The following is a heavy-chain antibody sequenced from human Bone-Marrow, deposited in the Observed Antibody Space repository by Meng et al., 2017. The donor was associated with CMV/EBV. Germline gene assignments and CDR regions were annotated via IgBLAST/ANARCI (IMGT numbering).Heavy chain of an antibody. V-gene: IGHV5-51*01. J-gene: IGHJ5*02. D-gene: IGHD1-26*01. CDR3: GRRLSRGSSSRWFDP. Sequence: GGSLRLSCKGSGYSFSTTWIGWVRQMPGKGLEWMGVIYPGDSDTTYSPSFQGQVTISVDKSISTTYLQWSSLKPSDTAMYYCGRRLSRGSSSRWFDPWGQGTLVTVSS. CDR2: IYPGDSDT. CDR1: GYSFSTTW.